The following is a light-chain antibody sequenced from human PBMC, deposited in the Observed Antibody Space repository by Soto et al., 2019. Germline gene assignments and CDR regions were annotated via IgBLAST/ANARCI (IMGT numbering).Light chain of an antibody. V-gene: IGKV1-39*01. CDR1: QSISSY. CDR2: AAS. CDR3: QQSYSTPRT. Sequence: DIQMTQSPAPLSASVGDRVTITCRASQSISSYLNWYQQKPGKAPTLLIYAASSLQSGVPSRFSGSGSGTAFTLPISSLQADDFATYYYQQSYSTPRTFGQGTKVEIK. J-gene: IGKJ1*01.